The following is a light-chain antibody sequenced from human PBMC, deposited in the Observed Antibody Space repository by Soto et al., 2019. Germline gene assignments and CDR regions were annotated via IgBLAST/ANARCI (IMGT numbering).Light chain of an antibody. CDR1: SSNIGSNA. J-gene: IGLJ1*01. CDR2: SND. Sequence: QSVLTQPPSASGTPGQRVTISCSGTSSNIGSNAVNWYQQLPGTAPKLLIYSNDQRPSGVPDRFSASKSGTSASLAISGLQSEDEADYYCAAWDDSLNAHVFGPGTKVTVL. CDR3: AAWDDSLNAHV. V-gene: IGLV1-44*01.